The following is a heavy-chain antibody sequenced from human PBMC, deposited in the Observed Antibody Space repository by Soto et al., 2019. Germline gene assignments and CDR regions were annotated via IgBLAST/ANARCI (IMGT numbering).Heavy chain of an antibody. CDR2: IYYSGST. J-gene: IGHJ4*02. V-gene: IGHV4-59*01. D-gene: IGHD3-10*01. Sequence: SETLSLTCSVSGGSISSYYWSWIRQPPGKGLEWIGYIYYSGSTHYNPSLKSRVTISVDTSKNQFSLKRSSVTAADTAVYYCARTYYYGSGSLYYFDYWGQGTLLTVSS. CDR3: ARTYYYGSGSLYYFDY. CDR1: GGSISSYY.